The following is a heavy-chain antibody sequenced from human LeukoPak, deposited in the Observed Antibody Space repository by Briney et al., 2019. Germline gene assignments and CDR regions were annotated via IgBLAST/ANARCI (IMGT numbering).Heavy chain of an antibody. V-gene: IGHV3-23*01. CDR1: GITFSSYV. CDR3: AKTTHSRSFYFDY. J-gene: IGHJ4*02. D-gene: IGHD6-6*01. Sequence: QPGGSLRLSCAASGITFSSYVMSWVRQAPGKGLEWVSTISGSGGSTYYADSVKGRFTISRDNSKNTLFLQMNSLRAEDKAIYYCAKTTHSRSFYFDYWGQGTLVTVSS. CDR2: ISGSGGST.